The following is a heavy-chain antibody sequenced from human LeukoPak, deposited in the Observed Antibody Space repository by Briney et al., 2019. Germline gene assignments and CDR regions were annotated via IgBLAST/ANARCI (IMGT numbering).Heavy chain of an antibody. V-gene: IGHV3-7*01. CDR2: IKPDGSEI. D-gene: IGHD3-16*01. Sequence: GGSLRLSCAASGLTLSDSWMSWVRQVPGKGLEWVANIKPDGSEINYRDSVRGRFTISRDNAKNTMHLQMNNLKAEDTALYYCVRDRWGSVFYGGDWGQGTLVTVSS. CDR1: GLTLSDSW. CDR3: VRDRWGSVFYGGD. J-gene: IGHJ4*02.